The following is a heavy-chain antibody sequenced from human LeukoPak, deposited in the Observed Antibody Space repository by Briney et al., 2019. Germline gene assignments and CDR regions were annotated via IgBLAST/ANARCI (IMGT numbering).Heavy chain of an antibody. J-gene: IGHJ3*02. V-gene: IGHV3-23*01. Sequence: PGGSLRLSCAASGFTFSSYAMSWVPQAPGKGLEWVSAISGSGGSAYYADSVKGRFTISRDNSKNTLYLQMNSLRAEDTAVYYCARPRVTTGAFDIWGQGTMVTVSS. CDR3: ARPRVTTGAFDI. D-gene: IGHD4-17*01. CDR1: GFTFSSYA. CDR2: ISGSGGSA.